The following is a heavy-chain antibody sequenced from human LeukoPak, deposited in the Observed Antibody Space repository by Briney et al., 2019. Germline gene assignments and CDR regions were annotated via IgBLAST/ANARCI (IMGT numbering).Heavy chain of an antibody. Sequence: SVKVSCKASGGTFSSYAISRVRQAPGQGLEWMGGIIPIFGTANYAQKFQGRVTITADKSTSTAYMELSSLRSEDTAVYCCARAYCSSTSCLADAFDIWGQGTMVTVSS. J-gene: IGHJ3*02. D-gene: IGHD2-2*01. V-gene: IGHV1-69*06. CDR2: IIPIFGTA. CDR3: ARAYCSSTSCLADAFDI. CDR1: GGTFSSYA.